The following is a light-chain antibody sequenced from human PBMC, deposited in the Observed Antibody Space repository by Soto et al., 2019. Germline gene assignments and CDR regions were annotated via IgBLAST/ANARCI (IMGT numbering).Light chain of an antibody. CDR2: GAS. CDR1: QSVSSSY. CDR3: QQYGSSGYT. Sequence: EIVLTQSPGTLSLSPGERATLSCRASQSVSSSYLTWYQQKPGQAPRLLIYGASSRATGIPDRFSGSGSGTEFTLPISRLEAEDFAVYYCQQYGSSGYTFGQGTKLEIK. V-gene: IGKV3-20*01. J-gene: IGKJ2*01.